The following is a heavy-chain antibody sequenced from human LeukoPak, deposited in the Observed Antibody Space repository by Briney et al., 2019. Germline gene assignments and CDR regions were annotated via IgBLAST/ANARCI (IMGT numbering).Heavy chain of an antibody. V-gene: IGHV4-39*01. CDR3: ASQYSSGFYYFDY. D-gene: IGHD6-25*01. Sequence: SETLSLTCTVSGGSISSSSYYWGWIRQPPGKGLEWIGSIYYSGSTYYNPSLNSRVTIFVDTSKNQFALKLSSVTAADTAVFYCASQYSSGFYYFDYWGQGTLVSVSS. J-gene: IGHJ4*02. CDR1: GGSISSSSYY. CDR2: IYYSGST.